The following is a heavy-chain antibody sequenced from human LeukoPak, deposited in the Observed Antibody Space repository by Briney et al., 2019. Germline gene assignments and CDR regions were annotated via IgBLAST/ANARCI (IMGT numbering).Heavy chain of an antibody. Sequence: SGGSLRLSCSASGFTFSDYWMMWVRQAPGKGLEWVGNIRQDDSEKNYVDSVKGRFTISRDNAKSSLYLQMNSLRAEDTAIYYCATDRKVGTWDPRFNCWGQGTLVTVSS. CDR2: IRQDDSEK. V-gene: IGHV3-7*01. CDR1: GFTFSDYW. CDR3: ATDRKVGTWDPRFNC. D-gene: IGHD4-23*01. J-gene: IGHJ4*02.